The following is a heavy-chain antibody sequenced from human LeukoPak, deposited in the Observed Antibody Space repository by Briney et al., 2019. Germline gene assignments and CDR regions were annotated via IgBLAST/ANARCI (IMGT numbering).Heavy chain of an antibody. J-gene: IGHJ4*02. CDR2: ISYDGSNK. D-gene: IGHD4-23*01. V-gene: IGHV3-30-3*01. CDR1: GFTFSGFW. Sequence: PGGSLRLSCAVSGFTFSGFWMSWSRQAPGKGLEWVAVISYDGSNKYYADSVKCRFTISRDDSKNTLYLQMNSLRAEDTAVYYCARDFYGGTDYWGQGTLVTVSS. CDR3: ARDFYGGTDY.